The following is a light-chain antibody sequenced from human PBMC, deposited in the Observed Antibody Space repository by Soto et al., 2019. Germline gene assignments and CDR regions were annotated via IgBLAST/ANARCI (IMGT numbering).Light chain of an antibody. Sequence: QLVLTQPPSVSGAPGHRVTISCTGSSSNIGAGFDVYWYQHLPGTAPKLLIYDNTNRPSGVPDRFSGSKSGTSASLAITGLQAEDEADYYCQSYDSSLSAVVFGGVTKLTVL. CDR3: QSYDSSLSAVV. CDR2: DNT. CDR1: SSNIGAGFD. V-gene: IGLV1-40*01. J-gene: IGLJ2*01.